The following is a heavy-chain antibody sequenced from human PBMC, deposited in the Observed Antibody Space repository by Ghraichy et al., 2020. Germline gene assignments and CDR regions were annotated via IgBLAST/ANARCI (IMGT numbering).Heavy chain of an antibody. D-gene: IGHD3-16*02. Sequence: ASVKVSCKASGYTFTGYYMHWVRQAPGQGLEWMGWINPNSGGTNYAQKFQGRVTMTRDTSISTAYMELSRLRSDDTAVYYCSRGRTFGGVIATGYWGQGTLVTVSS. CDR3: SRGRTFGGVIATGY. CDR2: INPNSGGT. V-gene: IGHV1-2*02. CDR1: GYTFTGYY. J-gene: IGHJ4*02.